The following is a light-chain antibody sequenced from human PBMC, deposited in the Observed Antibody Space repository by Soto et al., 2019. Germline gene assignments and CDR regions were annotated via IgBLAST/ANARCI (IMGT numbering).Light chain of an antibody. Sequence: EIVLTQSPGTLSLSPGERATLSCRASQSLTSTYLAWYHQKPGQAPRLFIYGASSRATGIPDRFSGSGSGTDFTLTISRLEPEDFAVYYCQHYESSPPSYTFGQGTKLEIK. CDR2: GAS. J-gene: IGKJ2*01. CDR3: QHYESSPPSYT. CDR1: QSLTSTY. V-gene: IGKV3-20*01.